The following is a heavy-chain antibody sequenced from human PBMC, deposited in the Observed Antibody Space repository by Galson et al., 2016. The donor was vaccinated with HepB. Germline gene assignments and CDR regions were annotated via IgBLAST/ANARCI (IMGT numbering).Heavy chain of an antibody. CDR1: GGTFSSYA. Sequence: SVKVSCKASGGTFSSYAISWVRQAPGQGLEWMGGIIPIFGTANYAQKFQGRVTMTADESTSTAYMELRSLRSEDTAEYYCVTKNCIATGFYYYGMDVWGQGTTVTVSS. D-gene: IGHD6-25*01. V-gene: IGHV1-69*13. CDR3: VTKNCIATGFYYYGMDV. CDR2: IIPIFGTA. J-gene: IGHJ6*02.